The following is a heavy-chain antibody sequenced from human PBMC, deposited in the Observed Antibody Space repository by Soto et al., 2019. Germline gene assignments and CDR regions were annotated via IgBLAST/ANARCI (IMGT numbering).Heavy chain of an antibody. CDR3: ARRLVVPAANWFDP. D-gene: IGHD2-2*01. V-gene: IGHV4-59*08. CDR2: IYYSGST. CDR1: GGSISSYY. Sequence: SETMSVTCTVAGGSISSYYRSWIRQPPGKGLEWIGYIYYSGSTNYNPSLKSRVTISVDTSKNQFSLKLSSVTAADTAVYYCARRLVVPAANWFDPWGQGTLVTVSS. J-gene: IGHJ5*02.